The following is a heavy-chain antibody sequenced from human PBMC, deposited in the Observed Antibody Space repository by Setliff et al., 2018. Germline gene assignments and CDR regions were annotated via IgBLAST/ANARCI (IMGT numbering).Heavy chain of an antibody. D-gene: IGHD3-22*01. J-gene: IGHJ4*02. Sequence: GESLKISCKGSGYSLTNYWIGWVRQMPGKGLEWMGLIYPGDSDTRYSPSFQGQVTISADKSITTAYLQWSSLKASDTAMYYCARSAWGSSGYYPYYFDYWGQGTLVTVSS. CDR3: ARSAWGSSGYYPYYFDY. V-gene: IGHV5-51*01. CDR2: IYPGDSDT. CDR1: GYSLTNYW.